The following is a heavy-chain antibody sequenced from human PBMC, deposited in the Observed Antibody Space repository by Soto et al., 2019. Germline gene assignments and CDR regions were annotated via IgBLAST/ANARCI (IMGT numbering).Heavy chain of an antibody. V-gene: IGHV1-18*01. D-gene: IGHD3-22*01. J-gene: IGHJ3*02. CDR1: GYTFTSYG. CDR2: ISAYNGNT. Sequence: GASVKVSCKASGYTFTSYGISWLLQPPGQGLEWMGWISAYNGNTNYAQKLQGRVTMTTDTSTSTAYMELRSLRSDDTAVYYCARDGFYVRYSIYPDAFDIWGQGTMVTVSS. CDR3: ARDGFYVRYSIYPDAFDI.